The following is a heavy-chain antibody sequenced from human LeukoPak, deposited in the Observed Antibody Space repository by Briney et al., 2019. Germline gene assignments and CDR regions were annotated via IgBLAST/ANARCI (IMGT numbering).Heavy chain of an antibody. J-gene: IGHJ4*02. CDR2: ISSSSTYI. Sequence: GSLRLSCAASGFTFISYSMNWVRQAPGKGLEWVASISSSSTYIYYADSVKGRFTISRDNAKNSLYLQMNSLRAEDMAVYYCARVYSGSYCADYWGQGTLVTVSS. CDR3: ARVYSGSYCADY. CDR1: GFTFISYS. V-gene: IGHV3-21*01. D-gene: IGHD1-26*01.